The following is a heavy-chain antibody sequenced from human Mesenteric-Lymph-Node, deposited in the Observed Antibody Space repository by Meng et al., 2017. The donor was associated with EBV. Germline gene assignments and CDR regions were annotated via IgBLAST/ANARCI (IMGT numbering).Heavy chain of an antibody. CDR1: GYSFSEYD. Sequence: QVQLVEAWGEEEKPGASVKVSCKASGYSFSEYDINWVRQATGQGLEWMGWMNPISGNTAYARKFLGRVTMTRDTSTGTAYMELSSLRSEDAAVYYCARGNTVTNPLDSWGQGTLVTVSS. D-gene: IGHD4-17*01. CDR2: MNPISGNT. V-gene: IGHV1-8*01. CDR3: ARGNTVTNPLDS. J-gene: IGHJ4*02.